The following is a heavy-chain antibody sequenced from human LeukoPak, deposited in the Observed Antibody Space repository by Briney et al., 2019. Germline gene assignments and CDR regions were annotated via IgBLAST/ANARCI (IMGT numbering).Heavy chain of an antibody. CDR3: ARGSSSKYSSGWYGRIDP. V-gene: IGHV4-34*01. CDR2: INHSGST. Sequence: SETLSLTCAVYGCSFSGYYGRWIRQPPGKGLEWVGEINHSGSTNYNTSLKSRVTISVDTSKNQFSLKLSSVTAADTAVYYCARGSSSKYSSGWYGRIDPWGQGTLVTVSS. D-gene: IGHD6-19*01. CDR1: GCSFSGYY. J-gene: IGHJ5*02.